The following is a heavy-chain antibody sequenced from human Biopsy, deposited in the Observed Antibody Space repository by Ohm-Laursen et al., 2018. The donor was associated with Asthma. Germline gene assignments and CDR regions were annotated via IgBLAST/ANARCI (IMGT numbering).Heavy chain of an antibody. D-gene: IGHD6-19*01. CDR3: VRGDSSGWSHYYFDY. CDR2: IYSGGTS. CDR1: GFAVSRDY. Sequence: SLRLSCAASGFAVSRDYMFWVRQAPGKGLEWVSVIYSGGTSHTADSVRGRFTISRDFSKNTLHLQMHSLRVEDTAAYYCVRGDSSGWSHYYFDYWGQGTLVTVSS. J-gene: IGHJ4*02. V-gene: IGHV3-53*01.